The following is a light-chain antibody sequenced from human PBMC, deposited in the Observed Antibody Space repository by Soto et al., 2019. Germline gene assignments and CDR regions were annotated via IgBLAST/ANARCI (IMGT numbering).Light chain of an antibody. CDR1: SSDVGGYNY. CDR3: SSYAGSNNLA. CDR2: EVS. V-gene: IGLV2-8*01. J-gene: IGLJ2*01. Sequence: QSALTQPPSASGSPGQSVTISCTGTSSDVGGYNYISWYQQHPGKAPKLMIYEVSRRPSGVPDLFSGSKSGNTASLTVSGLQAEDEADYYFSSYAGSNNLAFGGGTKLTVL.